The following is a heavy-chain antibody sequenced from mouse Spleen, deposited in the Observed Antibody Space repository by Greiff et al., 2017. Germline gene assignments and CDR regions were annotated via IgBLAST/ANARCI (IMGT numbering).Heavy chain of an antibody. CDR2: IRSKSNNYAT. CDR1: GFSFNTYA. CDR3: VRHSPLYDGYAMDY. Sequence: VQLKESGGGLVQPKGSLKLSCAASGFSFNTYAMNWVRQAPGKGLEWVARIRSKSNNYATYYADSVKDRFTISRDDSESMLYLQMNNLKTEDTAMYYCVRHSPLYDGYAMDYWGQGTSVTVSS. V-gene: IGHV10-1*01. D-gene: IGHD2-3*01. J-gene: IGHJ4*01.